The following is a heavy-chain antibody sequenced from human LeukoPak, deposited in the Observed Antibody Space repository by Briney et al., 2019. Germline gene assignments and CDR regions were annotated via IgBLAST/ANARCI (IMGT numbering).Heavy chain of an antibody. Sequence: LRLSCAASGFTFSSYAMSWVRQHPGDGLEWIGYIYYSGSTYYNPSLKSRVTISIDTSKNHFSLKLSSVTAADTAVYYCARAGGFFSPFGYWGQGTLVTVSS. CDR1: GFTFSSYA. D-gene: IGHD3-16*01. J-gene: IGHJ4*02. CDR2: IYYSGST. CDR3: ARAGGFFSPFGY. V-gene: IGHV4-31*02.